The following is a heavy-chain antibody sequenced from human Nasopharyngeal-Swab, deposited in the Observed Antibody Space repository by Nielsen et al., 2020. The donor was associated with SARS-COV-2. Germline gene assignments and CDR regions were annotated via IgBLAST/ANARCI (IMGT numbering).Heavy chain of an antibody. D-gene: IGHD6-6*01. J-gene: IGHJ5*02. CDR2: IIPMFGST. Sequence: SVQVSCKASGGTFSSYGINWVRQAPGQGLEWMGRIIPMFGSTTYAQKFQDRVTFTADASTTTAYMELTSLRSEDTAVYYCARDPNFGSSPSNWFDPWGQGSLVTVSS. CDR3: ARDPNFGSSPSNWFDP. CDR1: GGTFSSYG. V-gene: IGHV1-69*13.